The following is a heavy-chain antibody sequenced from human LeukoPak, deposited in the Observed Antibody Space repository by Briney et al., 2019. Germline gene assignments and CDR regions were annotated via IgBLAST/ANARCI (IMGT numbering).Heavy chain of an antibody. CDR3: ARGGAARPDY. J-gene: IGHJ4*02. D-gene: IGHD6-6*01. Sequence: GGSLRLSCVASGFTFSNYGMNWVRQAPGKGLEWVSYISSSCSSISYADSVKGRFTVSRDNAERSLYLQMNSLRVEDTAIYYCARGGAARPDYWGQGTLVTVSS. CDR2: ISSSCSSI. CDR1: GFTFSNYG. V-gene: IGHV3-21*01.